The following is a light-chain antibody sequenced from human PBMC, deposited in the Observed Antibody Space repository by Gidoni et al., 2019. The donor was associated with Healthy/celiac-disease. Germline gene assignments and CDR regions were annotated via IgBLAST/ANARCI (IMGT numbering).Light chain of an antibody. CDR1: SSNIGAAYD. V-gene: IGLV1-40*01. CDR2: GNS. J-gene: IGLJ3*02. Sequence: QSVLTQPPSVSGAPGQRVTISCTGSSSNIGAAYDVPWYQQLPGTAPKLLTYGNSNRPSGVPDRFAGSKSGTSASLAITGLQAEDEADYYCQSYDSSLSDWVFGGGTKLTVL. CDR3: QSYDSSLSDWV.